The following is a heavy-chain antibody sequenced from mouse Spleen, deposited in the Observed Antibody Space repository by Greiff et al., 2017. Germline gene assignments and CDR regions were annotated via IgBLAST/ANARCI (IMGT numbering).Heavy chain of an antibody. D-gene: IGHD1-1*01. J-gene: IGHJ4*01. CDR1: GYTFTSYW. V-gene: IGHV1-53*01. CDR3: ARSPLLRYAMDY. CDR2: INPSNGGT. Sequence: VQLQQSGTELVKPGASVKLSCKASGYTFTSYWMHWVKQRPGQGLEWIGNINPSNGGTNYNEKFKSKATLTVDKSSSTAYMQLSSLTSEDSAVYYCARSPLLRYAMDYWGQGTSVTVSS.